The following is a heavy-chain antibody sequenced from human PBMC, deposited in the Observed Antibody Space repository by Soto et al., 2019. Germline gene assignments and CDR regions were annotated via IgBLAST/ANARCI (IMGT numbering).Heavy chain of an antibody. J-gene: IGHJ6*02. D-gene: IGHD3-10*01. CDR2: ISAYNGNT. V-gene: IGHV1-18*04. Sequence: ASVEVSCKASGYTFTSYGISWVRQAPGQGLEWMGWISAYNGNTNYAQKLQGRVTMTTDTSTSTAYMELRSLRSDDTAVYYCARGSTMVRGVIWGSGYYYYYGMDVWGQGTTVTVSS. CDR3: ARGSTMVRGVIWGSGYYYYYGMDV. CDR1: GYTFTSYG.